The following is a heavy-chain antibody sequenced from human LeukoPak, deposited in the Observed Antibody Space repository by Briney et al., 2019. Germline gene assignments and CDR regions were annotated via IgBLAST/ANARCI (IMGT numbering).Heavy chain of an antibody. J-gene: IGHJ6*04. CDR1: GFPFSRYE. CDR3: AELGITMIGGV. V-gene: IGHV3-48*03. CDR2: ISSSGSTI. D-gene: IGHD3-10*02. Sequence: GGSLRLSCAASGFPFSRYEMHCVRQAPGKGLEGVSYISSSGSTIYYADSVRGRFTISRDNAKNSLYLQMNSLRAEDTAVYYCAELGITMIGGVWGKGTTVTISS.